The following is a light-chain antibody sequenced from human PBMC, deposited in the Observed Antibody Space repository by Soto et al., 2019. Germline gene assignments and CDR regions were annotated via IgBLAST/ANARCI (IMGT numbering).Light chain of an antibody. CDR1: QSVSSSY. J-gene: IGKJ1*01. CDR3: QQYNNLPRT. Sequence: DIVLTQSPGTLYLSPGERATLSCRASQSVSSSYLAWYQQKPGQAPRLLIYGASTRATGIPARFSGSGSGTEFTLTISSLQSEDFAVYYCQQYNNLPRTFGQGTKVDIK. CDR2: GAS. V-gene: IGKV3-15*01.